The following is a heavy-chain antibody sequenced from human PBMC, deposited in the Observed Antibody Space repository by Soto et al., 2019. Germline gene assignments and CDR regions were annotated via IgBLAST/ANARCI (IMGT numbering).Heavy chain of an antibody. J-gene: IGHJ5*02. D-gene: IGHD3-3*01. Sequence: TLSLTCTVSGGSISSGDYYWSWIRQPPGKGLEWIGYIYYSGSTYYNPSLKSRVTISVDTSKNQFSLKLSSVTAADTAVYYCARTVREWPNWCDPWGQGTRVTVSS. V-gene: IGHV4-30-4*01. CDR2: IYYSGST. CDR1: GGSISSGDYY. CDR3: ARTVREWPNWCDP.